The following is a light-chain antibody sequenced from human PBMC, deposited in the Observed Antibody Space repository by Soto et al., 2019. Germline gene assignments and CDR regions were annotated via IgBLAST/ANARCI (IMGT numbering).Light chain of an antibody. CDR2: AAS. Sequence: EIVLTQSPGTQSLSPGERATFSCRASQSVSNSSLAWYHQKPGQAPRLLLFAASRRATGIPDTFSGSGSGTDFTLTISRLEPEDFAVYYCQVYGNSPMYTFGQGTRLEIK. CDR1: QSVSNSS. V-gene: IGKV3-20*01. CDR3: QVYGNSPMYT. J-gene: IGKJ2*01.